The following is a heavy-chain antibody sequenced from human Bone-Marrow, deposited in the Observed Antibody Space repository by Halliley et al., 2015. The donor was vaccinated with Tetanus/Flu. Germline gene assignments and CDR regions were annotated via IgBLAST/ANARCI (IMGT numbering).Heavy chain of an antibody. D-gene: IGHD3-16*02. V-gene: IGHV3-21*06. Sequence: GRFTISRDNAKNSLYLQMNSLRAEDTAVYYCAKEAGITFGGIIPPNYYYFDYWGQGTLVTVSS. J-gene: IGHJ4*02. CDR3: AKEAGITFGGIIPPNYYYFDY.